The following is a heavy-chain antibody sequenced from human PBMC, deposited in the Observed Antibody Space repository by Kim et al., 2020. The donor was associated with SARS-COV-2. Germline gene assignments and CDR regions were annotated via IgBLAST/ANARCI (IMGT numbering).Heavy chain of an antibody. CDR1: GFTFGDYA. CDR2: IRSKAYGGTT. J-gene: IGHJ4*02. Sequence: GGSLRLSCTASGFTFGDYAMSWVRQAPGKGLEWVGFIRSKAYGGTTEYAASVKGRFTISRDDSKSIAYLQMNSLKTEDTAVYYCTRESITMVRGVPDFDYWGQGTLVTVSS. D-gene: IGHD3-10*01. V-gene: IGHV3-49*04. CDR3: TRESITMVRGVPDFDY.